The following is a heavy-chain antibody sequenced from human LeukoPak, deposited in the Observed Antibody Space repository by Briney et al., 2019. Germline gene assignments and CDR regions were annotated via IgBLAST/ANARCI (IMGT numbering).Heavy chain of an antibody. V-gene: IGHV3-64D*09. CDR2: ISNNGGSS. CDR1: GFTFANYA. D-gene: IGHD1-1*01. CDR3: VKITSVTGGDC. Sequence: PGGSLRLSCAASGFTFANYAMNWVRQAPGKGLEYVSGISNNGGSSFYADSVKGRFTISRDNSKNTLYLQMSSLRAEDTAVYYCVKITSVTGGDCWGQGTRLTVSS. J-gene: IGHJ4*02.